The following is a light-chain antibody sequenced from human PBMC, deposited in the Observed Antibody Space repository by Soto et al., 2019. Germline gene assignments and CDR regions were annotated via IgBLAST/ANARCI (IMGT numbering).Light chain of an antibody. CDR3: QQSYLTPLT. V-gene: IGKV1-39*01. J-gene: IGKJ2*01. CDR2: AAS. Sequence: DIQMTQSPSSLSASVGDRVTITCRASQSISSYLSWYQQKPGKAPKLLIYAASSLQSGVPSGLSGIGSGTDFTLRISSLLPEDFATYYSQQSYLTPLTFGQGTKLEIK. CDR1: QSISSY.